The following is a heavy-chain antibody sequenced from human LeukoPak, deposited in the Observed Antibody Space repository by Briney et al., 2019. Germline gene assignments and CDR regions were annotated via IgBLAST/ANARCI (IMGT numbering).Heavy chain of an antibody. D-gene: IGHD1-14*01. Sequence: GGSLRLSCAASGFTVSSNYMSWVRQAPGKGLEWVSVIYSGGSTYYADSVKGRFTISRDNPKNTLYLQMNSLRAEDTAVYYCARARRRNQNDAFDIWGQGTMVTVSS. V-gene: IGHV3-53*01. CDR1: GFTVSSNY. J-gene: IGHJ3*02. CDR2: IYSGGST. CDR3: ARARRRNQNDAFDI.